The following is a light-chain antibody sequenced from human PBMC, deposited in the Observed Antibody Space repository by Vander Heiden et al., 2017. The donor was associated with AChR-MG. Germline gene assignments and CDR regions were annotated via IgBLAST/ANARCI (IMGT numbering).Light chain of an antibody. J-gene: IGLJ3*02. CDR1: SPNIGAGYD. CDR2: GNS. CDR3: QSFDSSLSSWV. Sequence: QSALTQPPPVSGAPGQRVSISCTGSSPNIGAGYDVHWYQQLPGTAPKLLIYGNSHRPSGVPDRFSGSKSGTSSSLAITGLRAEDEADYYCQSFDSSLSSWVFGGGTKVTVL. V-gene: IGLV1-40*01.